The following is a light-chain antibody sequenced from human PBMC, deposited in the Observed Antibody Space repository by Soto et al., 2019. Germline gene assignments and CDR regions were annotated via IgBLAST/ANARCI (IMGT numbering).Light chain of an antibody. CDR1: RSVPNDY. V-gene: IGKV3-20*01. CDR2: RAS. J-gene: IGKJ1*01. Sequence: EIVLKQSPGTLSLSPGERATISCRASRSVPNDYVSWYQQKPGQPPRLLVFRASNRATGIPDRFSGSGSGTDFLLTISGLEPADSGTYLCHQHGGTPETFGLGTKVDIK. CDR3: HQHGGTPET.